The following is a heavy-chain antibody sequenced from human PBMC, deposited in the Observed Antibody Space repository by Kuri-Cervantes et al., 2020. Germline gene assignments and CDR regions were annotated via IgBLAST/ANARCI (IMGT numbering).Heavy chain of an antibody. J-gene: IGHJ3*02. CDR1: GGSISTGGFY. V-gene: IGHV4-31*03. CDR3: AREYGLGGSSGWYEVPLPSGAFDI. D-gene: IGHD6-19*01. Sequence: SETLSLTCTVSGGSISTGGFYWNWIRQHPGKGLEWIGYIYYSGSTYYNPSLKSRVTISVDTSKNQFSLKLSSVTAADTAVYYCAREYGLGGSSGWYEVPLPSGAFDIWGQGTMVTVSS. CDR2: IYYSGST.